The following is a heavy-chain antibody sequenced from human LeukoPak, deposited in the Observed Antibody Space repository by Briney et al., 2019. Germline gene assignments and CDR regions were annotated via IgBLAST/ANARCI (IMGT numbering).Heavy chain of an antibody. Sequence: GGSLRLSCAASGFTFSSYWMHWVRQAPGRGLEWVSGIIGSGSRTYYADSVKGRFTISRDNSKKTMYLQMNSLRAEDTAVYHCVKDRGNWNYQYFDLWGQGTLVTVSS. D-gene: IGHD1-7*01. CDR2: IIGSGSRT. CDR3: VKDRGNWNYQYFDL. V-gene: IGHV3-23*01. J-gene: IGHJ4*02. CDR1: GFTFSSYW.